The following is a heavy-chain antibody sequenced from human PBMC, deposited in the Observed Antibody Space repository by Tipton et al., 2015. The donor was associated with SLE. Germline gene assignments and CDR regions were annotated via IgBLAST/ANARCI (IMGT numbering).Heavy chain of an antibody. CDR1: GGSLNNHF. D-gene: IGHD3-9*01. CDR2: VSPSGGT. V-gene: IGHV4-4*07. J-gene: IGHJ5*02. Sequence: TLSLTCTVSGGSLNNHFCSWIRQSAGKGLEWIGRVSPSGGTNYNTSLKSRVTMSVDTSRNQFSLNLSSLTAADTAVYFCARDKWGEYTASTGYFWSFDPWGQGIPVTVSS. CDR3: ARDKWGEYTASTGYFWSFDP.